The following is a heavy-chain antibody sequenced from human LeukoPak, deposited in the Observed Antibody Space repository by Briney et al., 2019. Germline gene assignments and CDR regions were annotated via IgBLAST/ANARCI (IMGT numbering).Heavy chain of an antibody. D-gene: IGHD1-1*01. V-gene: IGHV3-23*01. Sequence: PGGSLRLSCAASGFTFSSYAMSWVRQAPGQGLEWVSSIGGGVDTYYADSVKGRFTISRDNSKNTLYLQMNSLRVEDTAVYYCAKDPPTTGTTFDNWGRGTLVTVSS. CDR2: IGGGVDT. J-gene: IGHJ4*02. CDR3: AKDPPTTGTTFDN. CDR1: GFTFSSYA.